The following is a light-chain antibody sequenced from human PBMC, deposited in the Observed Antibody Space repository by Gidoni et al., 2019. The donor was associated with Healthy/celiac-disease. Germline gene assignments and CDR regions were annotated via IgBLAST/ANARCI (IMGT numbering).Light chain of an antibody. CDR1: KSVSSSY. J-gene: IGKJ4*01. Sequence: EIVLTQSPGTLSLSPGERATLSCRASKSVSSSYLAGYQQKPGQAPRLLIYGASSRATGIPDRFSGSGSGTDFTLTISRLEPEDFAVYYCQQYGSSLLTFGGGTKVEIK. CDR2: GAS. CDR3: QQYGSSLLT. V-gene: IGKV3-20*01.